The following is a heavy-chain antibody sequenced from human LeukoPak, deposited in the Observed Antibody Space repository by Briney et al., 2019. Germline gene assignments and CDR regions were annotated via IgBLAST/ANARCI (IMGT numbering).Heavy chain of an antibody. V-gene: IGHV4-34*01. Sequence: SETLSLTCAVYGGSFSGYYWSWIRQPPGKGLEWIGEINHSGSTNYNPSLKSRVTISVDTSKNQFSLKLSSVAAADTAVYYCARANIVVVPAALPGDYYYYMDVWGKGTTVTVSS. CDR2: INHSGST. CDR3: ARANIVVVPAALPGDYYYYMDV. J-gene: IGHJ6*03. D-gene: IGHD2-2*02. CDR1: GGSFSGYY.